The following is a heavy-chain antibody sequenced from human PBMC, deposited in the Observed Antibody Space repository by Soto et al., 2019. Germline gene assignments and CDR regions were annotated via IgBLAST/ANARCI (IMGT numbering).Heavy chain of an antibody. J-gene: IGHJ4*02. CDR3: ARENGPHYYGSGSYDY. D-gene: IGHD3-10*01. CDR2: IYYSGST. Sequence: QVQLQESGPGLVKPSQTLSLTCTVSGGSISSGGYYWSWIRQHPGKGLEWIGYIYYSGSTYYNPSLKRRITISVDTSKNQFSLKLSSVTAADTAVYYCARENGPHYYGSGSYDYWGQGTLVTVSS. V-gene: IGHV4-31*03. CDR1: GGSISSGGYY.